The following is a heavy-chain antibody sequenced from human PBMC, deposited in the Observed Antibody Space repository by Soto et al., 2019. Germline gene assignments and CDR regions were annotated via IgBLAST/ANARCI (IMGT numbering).Heavy chain of an antibody. CDR1: GFTFSSYS. Sequence: PGGSLRLSCAASGFTFSSYSMNWVRQAPGKGLEWVSYISSSSSTIYYADSVKGRFTISRDNAKNSLYLQMNSLRAEDTAVYYCAGVLRFLEWSLYYYYYMDVWGKGTTVTVSS. CDR3: AGVLRFLEWSLYYYYYMDV. V-gene: IGHV3-48*01. J-gene: IGHJ6*03. D-gene: IGHD3-3*01. CDR2: ISSSSSTI.